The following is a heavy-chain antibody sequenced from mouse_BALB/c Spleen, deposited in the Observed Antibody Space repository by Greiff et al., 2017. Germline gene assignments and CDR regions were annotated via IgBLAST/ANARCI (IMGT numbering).Heavy chain of an antibody. CDR2: ISSGGST. CDR1: GFTFSSYA. Sequence: EVQGVESGGGLVKPGGSLKLSCAASGFTFSSYAMSWVRQTPEKRLEWVASISSGGSTYYPDSVKGRFTISRDNARNILYLQMSSLRSEDTAMYYCAREGYGNPHYYAMDYWGQGTSVTVSS. V-gene: IGHV5-6-5*01. D-gene: IGHD2-1*01. J-gene: IGHJ4*01. CDR3: AREGYGNPHYYAMDY.